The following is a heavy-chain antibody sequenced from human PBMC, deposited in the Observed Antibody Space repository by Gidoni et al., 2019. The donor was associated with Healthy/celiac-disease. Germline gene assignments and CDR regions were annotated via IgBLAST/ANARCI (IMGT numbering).Heavy chain of an antibody. CDR2: ISWDGGST. J-gene: IGHJ4*02. V-gene: IGHV3-43*01. D-gene: IGHD6-13*01. CDR3: AKDPSSSWYDLGFSFDY. CDR1: GFTFYAYP. Sequence: EVQLVESGVVVVQPGGSRRLSCAASGFTFYAYPMHWVRQAPGKGLEWVSLISWDGGSTYYADSVKGRFTISRDNSKNSLYLQMNSLRTEDTALYYCAKDPSSSWYDLGFSFDYWGQGTLVTVSS.